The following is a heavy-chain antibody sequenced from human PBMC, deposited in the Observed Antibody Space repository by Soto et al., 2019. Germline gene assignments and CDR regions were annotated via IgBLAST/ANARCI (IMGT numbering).Heavy chain of an antibody. V-gene: IGHV3-15*01. D-gene: IGHD2-8*01. CDR2: IKSKTDGGTT. CDR3: TIMVYAISYYYYYGMDV. CDR1: GFTFSNAW. Sequence: GGSLRLSXAASGFTFSNAWMSWVRQAPGKGLEWVGRIKSKTDGGTTDYAAPVKGRFTISRDDSKNTLYLQMNSLKTEDTAVYYCTIMVYAISYYYYYGMDVWGQGTTVTVSS. J-gene: IGHJ6*02.